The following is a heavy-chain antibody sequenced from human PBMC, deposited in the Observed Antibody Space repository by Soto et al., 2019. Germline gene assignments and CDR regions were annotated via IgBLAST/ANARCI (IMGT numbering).Heavy chain of an antibody. V-gene: IGHV4-59*01. J-gene: IGHJ4*02. CDR1: GGSISSYY. CDR3: ARGDYVWGSFPLFDY. CDR2: IYYSGSI. Sequence: SETLSLTCTVSGGSISSYYWSWIRQPPGKGLEWIGYIYYSGSINYSPSLKSRVTISVDTSKNQFSLKLSSVTAADTAVYYCARGDYVWGSFPLFDYWGQGTLVTVSS. D-gene: IGHD3-16*01.